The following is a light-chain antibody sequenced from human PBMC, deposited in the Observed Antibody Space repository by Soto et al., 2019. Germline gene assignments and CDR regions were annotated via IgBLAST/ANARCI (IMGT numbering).Light chain of an antibody. V-gene: IGLV1-44*01. CDR1: SSNIGSNT. J-gene: IGLJ2*01. CDR2: SDN. Sequence: QSVLTQPPSASGTPEQRVTISCSGSSSNIGSNTVNWYQQVPGTAPKLLIYSDNQRPSGVPDRISGSKSGTSASLAISGLQSEDEADYYCAAWDDSLYVVFGGGTKVTVL. CDR3: AAWDDSLYVV.